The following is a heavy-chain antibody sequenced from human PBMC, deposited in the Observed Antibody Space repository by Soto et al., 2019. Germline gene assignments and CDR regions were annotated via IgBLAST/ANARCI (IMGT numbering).Heavy chain of an antibody. CDR3: ARGSQDSYPGSRIFDF. V-gene: IGHV3-23*01. CDR1: GTTFGSRA. CDR2: ITDTGGDA. Sequence: GSLIRSCVASGTTFGSRAMSWVRQAPGEGLEWVSTITDTGGDAKYADSVRRRFTISRDNSKKTLYLQISSLRADDSAVSFCARGSQDSYPGSRIFDFWGRGTPVTVSS. D-gene: IGHD3-10*01. J-gene: IGHJ4*02.